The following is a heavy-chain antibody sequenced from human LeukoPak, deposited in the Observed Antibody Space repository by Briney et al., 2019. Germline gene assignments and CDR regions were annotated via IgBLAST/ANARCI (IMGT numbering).Heavy chain of an antibody. V-gene: IGHV3-23*01. J-gene: IGHJ4*02. CDR2: ITDSGDGT. CDR3: AKGLRGTYDY. CDR1: GFTFSSYA. D-gene: IGHD3-3*01. Sequence: GGSLRLSCAASGFTFSSYAMTWVRQAPGKGLEWVSSITDSGDGTYYADSVRGRFSISRDNSRNTLSLQLNTLGAEDTAVYYCAKGLRGTYDYWGQGTLVTVSS.